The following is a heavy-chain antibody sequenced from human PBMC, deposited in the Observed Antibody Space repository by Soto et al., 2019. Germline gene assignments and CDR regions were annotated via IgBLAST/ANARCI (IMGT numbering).Heavy chain of an antibody. Sequence: PGGSLRLSCAASGFSFSGSAMHWVRQASGKGLEWVGRIRSKVNSYATGYAASVKGRFTISRDDSKNTAYLQMNSLKTEDTAVYYCTANDYGDYIHDYWGHGTLVTVSS. D-gene: IGHD4-17*01. CDR2: IRSKVNSYAT. V-gene: IGHV3-73*01. J-gene: IGHJ4*01. CDR3: TANDYGDYIHDY. CDR1: GFSFSGSA.